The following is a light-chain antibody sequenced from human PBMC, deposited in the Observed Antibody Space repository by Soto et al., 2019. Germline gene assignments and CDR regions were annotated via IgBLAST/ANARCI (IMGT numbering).Light chain of an antibody. V-gene: IGKV3-15*01. CDR3: QEYIQWPPGM. J-gene: IGKJ1*01. CDR2: DTS. CDR1: QFVSSR. Sequence: DIVVTQSPATLSASPGERVTLSCRASQFVSSRLAWYQRRPGQVPRLLIDDTSTRAPGISARFSGSGSGTEFTLTIRSLQSEAFAVYYCQEYIQWPPGMFGPGTTVDIK.